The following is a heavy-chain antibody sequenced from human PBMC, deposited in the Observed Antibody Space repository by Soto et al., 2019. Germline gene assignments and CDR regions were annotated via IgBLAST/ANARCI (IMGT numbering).Heavy chain of an antibody. Sequence: QVQLVQSGAEVKKPGASVKVSCKASGYTFTSYGISWVQAPGQGLEWMGWISAYNGNTNSAQKLQGRVTMTTDTATRTADRELRSLRSDDTAVYDCARDNPPLGYWGQGTLVTVSS. CDR3: ARDNPPLGY. J-gene: IGHJ4*02. V-gene: IGHV1-18*01. CDR2: ISAYNGNT. CDR1: GYTFTSYG.